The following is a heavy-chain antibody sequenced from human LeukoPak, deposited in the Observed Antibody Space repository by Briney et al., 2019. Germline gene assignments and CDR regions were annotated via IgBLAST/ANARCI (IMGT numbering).Heavy chain of an antibody. CDR2: INPSGGST. V-gene: IGHV1-46*01. CDR3: ARVREDAIQTNFFDY. Sequence: GASVKVSCKASGYTFTSYYMHWVRQAPGQGLEWMGIINPSGGSTSYAQKFQDRVTMTRDTSTSTVYMELSSLRSEDTAVYYCARVREDAIQTNFFDYGGQGTLVTVSS. D-gene: IGHD1/OR15-1a*01. CDR1: GYTFTSYY. J-gene: IGHJ4*02.